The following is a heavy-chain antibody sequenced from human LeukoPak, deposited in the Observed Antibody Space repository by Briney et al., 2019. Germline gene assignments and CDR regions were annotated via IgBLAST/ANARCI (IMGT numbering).Heavy chain of an antibody. V-gene: IGHV3-48*02. CDR3: VRDHQYAFDY. Sequence: WGSLRLSCAVSGLTFSNSWMDWVRQAPGKGLEWLSYVGSRDTTTYYAESVKGRFTISRDNAKNSLYLQMNSLRDEDTAVYYCVRDHQYAFDYWGQGTLVTVSS. CDR1: GLTFSNSW. D-gene: IGHD2-2*01. J-gene: IGHJ4*02. CDR2: VGSRDTTT.